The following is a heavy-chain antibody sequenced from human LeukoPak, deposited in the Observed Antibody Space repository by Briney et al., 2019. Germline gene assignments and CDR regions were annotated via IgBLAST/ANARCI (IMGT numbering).Heavy chain of an antibody. CDR1: GFTLNNYA. CDR3: AKGPLSHFDY. J-gene: IGHJ4*02. D-gene: IGHD2/OR15-2a*01. V-gene: IGHV3-23*01. Sequence: GGSLRLSCAASGFTLNNYAMNWVRQAPGKGLEWVSAISGSGGSTYYAVSVKGRFTISRDNSKNTLYLQMNSLRAEDTAVYYCAKGPLSHFDYWGQGTLVTVSS. CDR2: ISGSGGST.